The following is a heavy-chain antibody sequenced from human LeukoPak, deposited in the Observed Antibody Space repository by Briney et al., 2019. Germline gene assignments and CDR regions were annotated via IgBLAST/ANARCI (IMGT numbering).Heavy chain of an antibody. Sequence: SQTLSLTCAVSGGSISSGGYSWSWIRQPPGKGLEWIGYIYHSGSTYYNPSLKSRVTMSVDTSKNQFSLKLSSVTAADTAVYYCARDMGYGDPPGSWGQGTLVTVSS. CDR3: ARDMGYGDPPGS. V-gene: IGHV4-30-2*01. D-gene: IGHD4-17*01. CDR1: GGSISSGGYS. J-gene: IGHJ5*02. CDR2: IYHSGST.